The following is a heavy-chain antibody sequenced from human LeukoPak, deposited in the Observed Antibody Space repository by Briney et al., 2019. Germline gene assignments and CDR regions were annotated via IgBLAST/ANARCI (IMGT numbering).Heavy chain of an antibody. CDR2: VYYSGST. CDR3: ARIGATDYYGSGSYYRAPFDN. J-gene: IGHJ4*02. CDR1: GGPISSSRYY. V-gene: IGHV4-39*01. D-gene: IGHD3-10*01. Sequence: KPSEPLSLTCTVSGGPISSSRYYWAWIRQPPGKGLEWIANVYYSGSTYYIPSLQSRITISVDTSKNQFSLKMSSVTAADTAVCYCARIGATDYYGSGSYYRAPFDNWGQGTLVTVSS.